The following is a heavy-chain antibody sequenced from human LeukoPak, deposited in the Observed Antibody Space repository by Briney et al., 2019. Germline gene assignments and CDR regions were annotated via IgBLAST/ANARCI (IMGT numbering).Heavy chain of an antibody. J-gene: IGHJ4*02. CDR3: ARGGVNPVDH. Sequence: GGSLRLSWAASGFPFNSFWMHWVRQAPAKGLVWVSDMNEYSTTIRYADSVKGRFTISRDNAKSILYLQMNNLRAEDTAMYFCARGGVNPVDHWGQGTLVTVSS. V-gene: IGHV3-74*01. D-gene: IGHD1-14*01. CDR2: MNEYSTTI. CDR1: GFPFNSFW.